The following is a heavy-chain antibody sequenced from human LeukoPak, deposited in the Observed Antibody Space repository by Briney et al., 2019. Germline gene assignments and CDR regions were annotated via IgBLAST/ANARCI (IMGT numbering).Heavy chain of an antibody. D-gene: IGHD6-13*01. J-gene: IGHJ4*02. CDR2: INWNGGST. Sequence: GGSLRLSCAASGFTFDDYGMSWVRQAPGKGLEWVSGINWNGGSTGYADSVKGRFTISRDNAKNSLYLQMNSLRAEDTALYYCARDLSVAAAAGTFLFDYWGQGTLVTVSS. CDR3: ARDLSVAAAAGTFLFDY. V-gene: IGHV3-20*04. CDR1: GFTFDDYG.